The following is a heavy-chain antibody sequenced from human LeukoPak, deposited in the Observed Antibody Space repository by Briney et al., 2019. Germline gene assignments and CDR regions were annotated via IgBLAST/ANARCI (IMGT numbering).Heavy chain of an antibody. CDR3: ARDSVVGPTEYYFDY. CDR2: IYYSGST. D-gene: IGHD1-26*01. V-gene: IGHV4-59*01. CDR1: GGSISSYY. Sequence: PSETLSLTCTVSGGSISSYYWSWIRQPPGKGLEWIGYIYYSGSTNYNPSLKSGVTISVDTSKIQFSLKLSSVTAADTAVYYCARDSVVGPTEYYFDYWGQGTLVTVSS. J-gene: IGHJ4*02.